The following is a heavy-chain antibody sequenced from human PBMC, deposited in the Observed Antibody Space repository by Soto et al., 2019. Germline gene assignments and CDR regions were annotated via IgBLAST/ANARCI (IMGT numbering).Heavy chain of an antibody. CDR1: GFTFSSYA. D-gene: IGHD1-26*01. Sequence: QVQLVESGGGVVQPGRSLRLSCAASGFTFSSYAMHWVRQAAGKGLEWVAVISYDGSNKYYADSVKGRFTISRDNSKNTLYLQMNSLRAEDTAVYYCARALLLDPVGATPDWYFDLWGRGTLVTVSS. CDR3: ARALLLDPVGATPDWYFDL. CDR2: ISYDGSNK. V-gene: IGHV3-30-3*01. J-gene: IGHJ2*01.